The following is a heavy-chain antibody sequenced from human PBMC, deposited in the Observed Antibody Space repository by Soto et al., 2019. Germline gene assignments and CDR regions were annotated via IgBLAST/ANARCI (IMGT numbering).Heavy chain of an antibody. Sequence: GESLKISCKASGCSFNTYWMGWVRQLPGKGLEWMGIIYPDDSDTRYSPSFQGQVTISADKSFTTVYLQWNSLKASDTAIYYCARPGYYDSSGFFNFDHRVQRTLVTVSS. CDR1: GCSFNTYW. J-gene: IGHJ4*02. CDR3: ARPGYYDSSGFFNFDH. D-gene: IGHD3-22*01. V-gene: IGHV5-51*01. CDR2: IYPDDSDT.